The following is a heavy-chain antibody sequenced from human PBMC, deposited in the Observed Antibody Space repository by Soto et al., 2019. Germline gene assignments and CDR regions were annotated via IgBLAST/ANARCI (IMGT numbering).Heavy chain of an antibody. CDR1: GGSVSSGSYY. CDR3: ATARSGVLNWFDP. V-gene: IGHV4-61*01. CDR2: IYYSGST. Sequence: SETLSLTCTVSGGSVSSGSYYWSWIRQPPGKGLEWIGYIYYSGSTNYNPSLKSRVTISVDTSKNQFSLKLSSVTAADTAVYYCATARSGVLNWFDPWGQGTLVTVSS. J-gene: IGHJ5*02. D-gene: IGHD2-8*01.